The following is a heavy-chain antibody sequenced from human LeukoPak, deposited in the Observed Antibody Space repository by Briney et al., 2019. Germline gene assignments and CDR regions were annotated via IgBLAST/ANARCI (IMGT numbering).Heavy chain of an antibody. V-gene: IGHV3-23*01. CDR1: GFTFSSYA. J-gene: IGHJ4*02. CDR3: AKDAQYSGYDSYFDY. D-gene: IGHD5-12*01. CDR2: ISGSGGST. Sequence: GGSLRLSCEASGFTFSSYAMGWVRQAPGKGLEWVSAISGSGGSTYYADSVKGRFTISRDNSKNTLYLQMNSLRAEDTAVYYCAKDAQYSGYDSYFDYWGQGTLVTVSS.